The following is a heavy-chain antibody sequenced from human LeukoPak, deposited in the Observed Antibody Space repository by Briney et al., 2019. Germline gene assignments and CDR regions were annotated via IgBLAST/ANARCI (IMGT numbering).Heavy chain of an antibody. CDR2: ISTNTGNT. CDR3: ARDSKYYYDSAGSRFDP. J-gene: IGHJ5*02. V-gene: IGHV1-18*01. D-gene: IGHD3-22*01. Sequence: ASVKVSCKASGYTFTNYGISWVRQAPGQGLEWMGWISTNTGNTNYAQKLQGRVTMTTDTSTTTAYMELRSLRSDDTAVYYCARDSKYYYDSAGSRFDPWGQGTLVTVSS. CDR1: GYTFTNYG.